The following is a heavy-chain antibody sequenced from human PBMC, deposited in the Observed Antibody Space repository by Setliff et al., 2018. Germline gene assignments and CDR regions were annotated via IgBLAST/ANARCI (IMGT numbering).Heavy chain of an antibody. Sequence: SLRLSCAASGFIVSDKHMTWLRQAPGRGLEWVSVIYNSDSTYYADSVKGRFTISRDNSKNTLYLQMNSLRPEDTAVYYCASLGSYPTRADYWGQGTLVTVSS. D-gene: IGHD1-26*01. CDR1: GFIVSDKH. J-gene: IGHJ4*02. CDR2: IYNSDST. CDR3: ASLGSYPTRADY. V-gene: IGHV3-53*05.